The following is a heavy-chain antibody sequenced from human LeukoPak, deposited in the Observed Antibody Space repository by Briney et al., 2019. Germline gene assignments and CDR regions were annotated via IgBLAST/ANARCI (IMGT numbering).Heavy chain of an antibody. CDR1: GFDFSSYG. CDR3: ARDTVGEQWLDGYFDL. J-gene: IGHJ2*01. V-gene: IGHV3-23*01. D-gene: IGHD6-19*01. Sequence: GGSLRLSCAGPGFDFSSYGMSWVRQAPGKGLEWVSGISGSGGSTYYADSVKGRFTISRDNSKNTLYLQMNSLRAEDTAVYYCARDTVGEQWLDGYFDLWGRGTLVTVSS. CDR2: ISGSGGST.